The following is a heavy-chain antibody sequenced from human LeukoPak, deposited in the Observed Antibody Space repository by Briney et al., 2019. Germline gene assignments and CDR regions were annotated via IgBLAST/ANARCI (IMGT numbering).Heavy chain of an antibody. CDR3: VRTYGSGNFRGY. Sequence: GGSLRLSCAASGFTVSSNYMSWVRQAPGKGLEWVSVIYSGGSTYYADSVKGRFTISRDNSKNTLYLQMNSLRAEDTAVYYCVRTYGSGNFRGYWGQGTLVTVSS. D-gene: IGHD3-10*01. CDR2: IYSGGST. V-gene: IGHV3-53*01. CDR1: GFTVSSNY. J-gene: IGHJ4*02.